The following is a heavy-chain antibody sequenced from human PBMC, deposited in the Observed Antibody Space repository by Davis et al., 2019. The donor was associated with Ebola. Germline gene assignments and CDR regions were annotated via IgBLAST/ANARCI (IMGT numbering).Heavy chain of an antibody. CDR1: GFTFSNPW. J-gene: IGHJ2*01. V-gene: IGHV3-15*01. CDR3: TTCTSCDDYWYFDL. CDR2: IKSKTEGGTT. Sequence: PGGSLRLSCAASGFTFSNPWMTWVRQAPGKGLEWVGRIKSKTEGGTTDYAAPVKGRFTISRDDSKNTLYLQMNSLKTEDTAVYYCTTCTSCDDYWYFDLWGRGTLVTVSS. D-gene: IGHD2-2*01.